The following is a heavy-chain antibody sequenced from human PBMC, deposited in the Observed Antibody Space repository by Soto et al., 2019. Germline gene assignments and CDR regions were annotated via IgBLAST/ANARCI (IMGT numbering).Heavy chain of an antibody. CDR3: ARNVLRYFDFDW. V-gene: IGHV1-3*01. CDR2: INAGNGNT. D-gene: IGHD3-9*01. J-gene: IGHJ4*02. Sequence: ASVQVSCKASGYTFTSYAMHWVRQAPGQRLEWMGWINAGNGNTKYSQEFQGRVTVTRDTSASTAYMELSSLRSEDTAVYYCARNVLRYFDFDWWGQGTLVTVSS. CDR1: GYTFTSYA.